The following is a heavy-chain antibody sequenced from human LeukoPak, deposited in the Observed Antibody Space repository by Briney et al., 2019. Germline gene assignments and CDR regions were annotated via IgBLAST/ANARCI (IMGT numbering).Heavy chain of an antibody. CDR2: IYTSGST. J-gene: IGHJ6*02. CDR3: ARDMEYYDFWSGNTDYGMDV. Sequence: SETLSLTCTVSGGSISSYYWSWIRQPAGKGLEWIGRIYTSGSTNYNPSLKSRVTMSVDTSKNQFSLKLSSVTAADTAVYYCARDMEYYDFWSGNTDYGMDVWGQGTTVTVSS. D-gene: IGHD3-3*01. V-gene: IGHV4-4*07. CDR1: GGSISSYY.